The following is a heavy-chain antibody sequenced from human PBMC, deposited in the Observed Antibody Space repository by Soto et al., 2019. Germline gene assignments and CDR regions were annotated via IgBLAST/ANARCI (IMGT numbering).Heavy chain of an antibody. V-gene: IGHV3-23*01. D-gene: IGHD3-3*01. J-gene: IGHJ3*02. Sequence: EVQLLESGGGLVQPGGSLRLSCAASGFTFSSYAMSWVRQAPGKGLEWVSSIRGSGGSTNYADSVKGRFTISRDNSKNTLYLRMNSLRVEDTAVYYCAKAYSMTIFGVVIETPGDGFDIWAQGTMVTVSS. CDR1: GFTFSSYA. CDR2: IRGSGGST. CDR3: AKAYSMTIFGVVIETPGDGFDI.